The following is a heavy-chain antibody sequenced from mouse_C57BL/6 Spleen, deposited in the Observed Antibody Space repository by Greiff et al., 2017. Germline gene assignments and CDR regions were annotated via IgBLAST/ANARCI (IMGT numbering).Heavy chain of an antibody. CDR1: GFTFSDYG. CDR2: ISSGSSTI. V-gene: IGHV5-17*01. Sequence: EVKVVESGGGLVKPGGSLKLSCAASGFTFSDYGMHWVRQAPEKGLEWVAYISSGSSTIYYADTVKGRFTISRDNAKNTLFLQMTSLGSEDTSMYYCARAPYYSNYEGYYFDYWGQGTTLTVSS. J-gene: IGHJ2*01. CDR3: ARAPYYSNYEGYYFDY. D-gene: IGHD2-5*01.